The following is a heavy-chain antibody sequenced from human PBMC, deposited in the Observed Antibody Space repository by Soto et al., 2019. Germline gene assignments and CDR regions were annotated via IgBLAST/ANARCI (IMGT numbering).Heavy chain of an antibody. CDR1: GYCISSGYY. CDR2: IYHSGST. V-gene: IGHV4-38-2*01. D-gene: IGHD3-10*01. J-gene: IGHJ6*02. CDR3: ARPMVWGASYYYYYGMDV. Sequence: SETLSITCAVSGYCISSGYYWGWIRQTPGKGLEWIGSIYHSGSTYYNPSLKSRVTTSVDKSKNQFSLKLSSVTAADTAVYYCARPMVWGASYYYYYGMDVWGQGTTVTVYS.